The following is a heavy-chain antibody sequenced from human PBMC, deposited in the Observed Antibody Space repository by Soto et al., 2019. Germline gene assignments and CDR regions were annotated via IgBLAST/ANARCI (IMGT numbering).Heavy chain of an antibody. J-gene: IGHJ6*02. D-gene: IGHD3-10*01. V-gene: IGHV4-39*01. CDR3: ARFYGADGGMDV. CDR2: IYYSGST. Sequence: PSETLSLTCTVSGGSISSSSYYWGWIRQPPGKGLEWIGSIYYSGSTYYNPSLKSRVTISVDTSKNQFYLKLSSVTAADTAVYYCARFYGADGGMDVWGQGTTVTVSS. CDR1: GGSISSSSYY.